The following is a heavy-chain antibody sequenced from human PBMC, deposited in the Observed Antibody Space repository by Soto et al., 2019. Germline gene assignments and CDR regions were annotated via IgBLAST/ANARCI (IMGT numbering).Heavy chain of an antibody. J-gene: IGHJ6*02. CDR1: GGSISSSSYY. CDR2: LYYSGST. V-gene: IGHV4-39*01. CDR3: ARNPYDSSGIYYYYGMDV. Sequence: PSETLSLTCTVSGGSISSSSYYWGWIRQPPGKGLEWIGSLYYSGSTFYNPSLKSRVTISVDTSKNQFSLKLSSVTAVDTAVYYCARNPYDSSGIYYYYGMDVWGQGTTVTAP. D-gene: IGHD3-22*01.